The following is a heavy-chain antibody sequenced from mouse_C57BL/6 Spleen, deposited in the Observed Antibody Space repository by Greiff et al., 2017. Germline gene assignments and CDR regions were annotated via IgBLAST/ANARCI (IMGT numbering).Heavy chain of an antibody. CDR3: TTGGLRRNY. D-gene: IGHD2-4*01. V-gene: IGHV14-4*01. Sequence: EVKLMESGAELVRPGASVKLSCTASGFNFKDDYMHWVKQRPEQGLEWIGWIDPENGDTEYASKFQGKATITADTSSNTAYLQLSSLTSEDTAVYYCTTGGLRRNYWGQGTTLTVSS. CDR2: IDPENGDT. CDR1: GFNFKDDY. J-gene: IGHJ2*01.